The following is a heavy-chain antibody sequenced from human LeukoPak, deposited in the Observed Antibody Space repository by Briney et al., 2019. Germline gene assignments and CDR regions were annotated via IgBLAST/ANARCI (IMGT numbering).Heavy chain of an antibody. J-gene: IGHJ4*02. CDR1: GFTFSSYS. V-gene: IGHV3-21*01. CDR3: ARGLEYQPLLYNFAY. Sequence: GGSLRLSCAASGFTFSSYSMNWVRQAPGKGLEWVSSISSSSSYIYYADSVKGRFTISRDNAKNSLYLQMNSLRAEDTAVYYCARGLEYQPLLYNFAYWGQGTLVTVSS. D-gene: IGHD2-2*01. CDR2: ISSSSSYI.